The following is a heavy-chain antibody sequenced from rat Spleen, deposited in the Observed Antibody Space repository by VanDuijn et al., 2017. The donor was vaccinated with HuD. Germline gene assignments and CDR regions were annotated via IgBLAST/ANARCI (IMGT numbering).Heavy chain of an antibody. Sequence: EVKLVESGGGLVQPGRSLKLSCAASGFNFNDHWMGWVRQAPGKGLEWIGEINADSTTINYVPSLKEKFTIPRDNAQNTLYLQMTKLGSEDTATYYCAREELGVRDWGQGVMVTVSS. CDR3: AREELGVRD. J-gene: IGHJ2*01. CDR1: GFNFNDHW. D-gene: IGHD4-3*01. V-gene: IGHV4-2*01. CDR2: INADSTTI.